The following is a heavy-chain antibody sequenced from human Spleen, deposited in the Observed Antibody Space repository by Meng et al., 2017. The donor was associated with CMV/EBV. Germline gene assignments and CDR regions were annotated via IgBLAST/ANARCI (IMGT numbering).Heavy chain of an antibody. V-gene: IGHV3-30*19. D-gene: IGHD2-2*01. CDR3: ARPLSAMTYTVAV. CDR2: ISYDESTK. Sequence: GESLKISCAASAFTFSMYGMHWVRQAPGKGLEWVAIISYDESTKYYADSVKGRFTISRDNSKNTLYLQMNSLTDEDTAVYYCARPLSAMTYTVAVWGQGTLVTVSS. CDR1: AFTFSMYG. J-gene: IGHJ4*02.